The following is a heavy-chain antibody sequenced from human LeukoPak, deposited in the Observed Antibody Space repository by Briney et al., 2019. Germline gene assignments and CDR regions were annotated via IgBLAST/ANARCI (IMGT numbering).Heavy chain of an antibody. CDR3: ARDLVYYDNSGLRWDDTFDI. Sequence: GASVKVSCKASGYTFTSYDINWVRQATGQGLEWMGWMNPNSGNTGYAQKFQGRVTITRNTSISTAYMELSSLRSDDTAMYYCARDLVYYDNSGLRWDDTFDIWGQGTVVTVSS. CDR1: GYTFTSYD. CDR2: MNPNSGNT. V-gene: IGHV1-8*03. D-gene: IGHD3-22*01. J-gene: IGHJ3*02.